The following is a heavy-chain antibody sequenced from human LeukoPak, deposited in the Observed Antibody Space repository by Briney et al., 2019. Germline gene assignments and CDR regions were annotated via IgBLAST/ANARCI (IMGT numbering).Heavy chain of an antibody. Sequence: SETLSLTCAVYGGSFSGYYWSWIRQPPGKGLEWIGEINHSGSTNYNPSLKSRVTISVDTSKNQFSLKLSSVTAADTAVYYCASRRLQGEYFDYWGQGTLVTVSS. CDR3: ASRRLQGEYFDY. J-gene: IGHJ4*02. CDR1: GGSFSGYY. V-gene: IGHV4-34*01. D-gene: IGHD5-24*01. CDR2: INHSGST.